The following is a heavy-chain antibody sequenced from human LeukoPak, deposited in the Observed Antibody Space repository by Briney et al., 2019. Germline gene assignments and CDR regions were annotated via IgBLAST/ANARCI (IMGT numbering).Heavy chain of an antibody. Sequence: ASVKVSCKASGYTFTGYYTHWVRQAPGQGLEWMGWINPNSGGTNYAQKFQGRVTMTRDTSISTAYMELSRLRSDDTAVYYCARASYYYDSSGYYGYWGQGTLVTVSS. J-gene: IGHJ4*02. CDR1: GYTFTGYY. CDR2: INPNSGGT. D-gene: IGHD3-22*01. V-gene: IGHV1-2*02. CDR3: ARASYYYDSSGYYGY.